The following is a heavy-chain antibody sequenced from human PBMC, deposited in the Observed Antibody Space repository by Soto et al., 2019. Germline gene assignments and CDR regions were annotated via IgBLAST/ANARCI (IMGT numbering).Heavy chain of an antibody. CDR2: INHSGST. Sequence: PSETLSLTCAVYGGPFSGYYWSWIRQPPGKGLEWIGEINHSGSTNYNPSLKSRVTISVDTSKNQFSLKLSSVTAADTAVYYCASTWRPHWYFDLWGRGTLVTVSS. J-gene: IGHJ2*01. CDR1: GGPFSGYY. CDR3: ASTWRPHWYFDL. V-gene: IGHV4-34*01. D-gene: IGHD3-16*01.